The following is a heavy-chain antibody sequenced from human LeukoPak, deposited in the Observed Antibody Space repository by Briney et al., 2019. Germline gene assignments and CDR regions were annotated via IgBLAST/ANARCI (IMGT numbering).Heavy chain of an antibody. Sequence: GGSLRLSCAASGFTFSSYSMNRVRQAPGKGLEWVSSISSSSSYIYYADSVKGRFTISRDNAKNSLYLQMNSLGAEDTAVYYCARELGATYYYYYGMDVWGQGTTVTVSS. CDR3: ARELGATYYYYYGMDV. V-gene: IGHV3-21*01. D-gene: IGHD5-12*01. J-gene: IGHJ6*02. CDR1: GFTFSSYS. CDR2: ISSSSSYI.